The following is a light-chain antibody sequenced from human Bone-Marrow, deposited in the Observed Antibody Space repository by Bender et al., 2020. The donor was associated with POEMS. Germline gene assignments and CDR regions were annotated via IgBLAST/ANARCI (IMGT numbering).Light chain of an antibody. J-gene: IGLJ2*01. CDR3: SSYSGSSTLI. CDR2: DAT. V-gene: IGLV2-14*03. Sequence: QSALTQPASVSGSLRQSITISCSGTISDVGAYNYVSWYQQHPGKAPKLLIYDATDRPSGVSHRFSGSKSGNTASLTISGLQAEDDADYYCSSYSGSSTLIFGGGTRLTVL. CDR1: ISDVGAYNY.